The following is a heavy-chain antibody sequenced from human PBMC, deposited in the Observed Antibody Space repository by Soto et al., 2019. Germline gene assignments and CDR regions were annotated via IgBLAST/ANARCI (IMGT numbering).Heavy chain of an antibody. CDR1: GGSFSNSA. J-gene: IGHJ4*02. V-gene: IGHV1-69*18. D-gene: IGHD6-6*01. CDR2: IIPIFTTT. CDR3: VRPSGLLGQFSALVDY. Sequence: QVQLVQSGSEVRRPGSSVKVSCKASGGSFSNSAIAWVRQAPGQGLEWLGMIIPIFTTTNYAQKFKDRLTITADGSTSTAYMELSGLKSEDTAVYFCVRPSGLLGQFSALVDYWGQGTLVTVSS.